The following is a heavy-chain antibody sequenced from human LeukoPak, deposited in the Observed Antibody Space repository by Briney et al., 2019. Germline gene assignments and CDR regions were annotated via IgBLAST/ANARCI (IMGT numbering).Heavy chain of an antibody. CDR1: GFTFSGSA. CDR3: TTMGATTDY. Sequence: PGGSLRLSCAASGFTFSGSAMHWVRQASGKGLEWVGRIRSKANSYATAYAASVKGRFTISRDDSKNTAYLQTNSLKTEDTAVYYCTTMGATTDYWGQGTLVTVSS. V-gene: IGHV3-73*01. J-gene: IGHJ4*02. D-gene: IGHD1-26*01. CDR2: IRSKANSYAT.